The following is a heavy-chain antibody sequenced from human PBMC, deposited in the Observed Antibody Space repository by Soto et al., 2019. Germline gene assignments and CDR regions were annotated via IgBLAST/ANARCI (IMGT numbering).Heavy chain of an antibody. CDR1: GDSVSSNVAA. CDR2: TFYRSNWNY. Sequence: QVRLQQSGPGLVRPSQTLSLTCAISGDSVSSNVAAWTWIRQSPSRGLEWLGRTFYRSNWNYNYAVSVTGRMSINPDSSRNQFSLQLNSVTPEDTAVYYCSRVSHLCRGNDSWGQGTLVTVSS. CDR3: SRVSHLCRGNDS. D-gene: IGHD3-10*01. V-gene: IGHV6-1*01. J-gene: IGHJ4*02.